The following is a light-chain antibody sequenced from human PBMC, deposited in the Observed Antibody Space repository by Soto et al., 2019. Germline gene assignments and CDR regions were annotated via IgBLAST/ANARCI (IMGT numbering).Light chain of an antibody. Sequence: QSALTQPASVSVSPGQSITISCTGTSSDVGSYNYVSRYQQHPGKAPKLMIYEVRNRPSGVSDRFSGSKSGKTASLTIFGLQAEDEADYYCSSYTTSTTQVFGGGTKVTVL. J-gene: IGLJ2*01. CDR2: EVR. CDR1: SSDVGSYNY. V-gene: IGLV2-14*01. CDR3: SSYTTSTTQV.